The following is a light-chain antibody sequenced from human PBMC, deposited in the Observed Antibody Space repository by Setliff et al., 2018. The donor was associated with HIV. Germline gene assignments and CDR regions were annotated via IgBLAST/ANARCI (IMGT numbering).Light chain of an antibody. V-gene: IGLV2-8*01. CDR3: TSYADTDTLL. CDR1: SSDVGGYDY. CDR2: QVS. Sequence: QSVLTQPPSASGSPGQSVTISCTGTSSDVGGYDYVSWYQQHPGKAPKLIIYQVSQRPSGVPYRFSGSKSGNTASLTVSGLQAGDEADYYCTSYADTDTLLFGGGTQLTVL. J-gene: IGLJ3*02.